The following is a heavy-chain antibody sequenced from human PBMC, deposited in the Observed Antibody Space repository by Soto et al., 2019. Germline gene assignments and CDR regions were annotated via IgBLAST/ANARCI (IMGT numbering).Heavy chain of an antibody. CDR1: GFTFDDYA. D-gene: IGHD2-15*01. CDR3: AKDKGSGCSHQGSKAFDM. Sequence: EVQLVESGGGLVQPGRSLRLSCAASGFTFDDYAMHWVRQAPGKGLEWVSGISWNSGSIGYADSVKGRFTISRDNAKNSLSLQMNRLRAEGTALSYCAKDKGSGCSHQGSKAFDMWGEGTMVTVSS. V-gene: IGHV3-9*01. J-gene: IGHJ3*02. CDR2: ISWNSGSI.